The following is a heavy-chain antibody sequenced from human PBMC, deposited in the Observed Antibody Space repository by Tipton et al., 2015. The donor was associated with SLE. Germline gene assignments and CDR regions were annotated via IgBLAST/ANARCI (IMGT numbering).Heavy chain of an antibody. D-gene: IGHD5-18*01. CDR1: GFIFNSYW. CDR2: IKEDGGEK. V-gene: IGHV3-7*01. J-gene: IGHJ2*01. Sequence: GSLRLSCAASGFIFNSYWMSWVRQAPGKGLEWVASIKEDGGEKYYVESVRGRFTISRDNSKNTLFLHMNSLGPEDTAVYYCARAYEYSYEKAYFDLWGRGTLVSVSS. CDR3: ARAYEYSYEKAYFDL.